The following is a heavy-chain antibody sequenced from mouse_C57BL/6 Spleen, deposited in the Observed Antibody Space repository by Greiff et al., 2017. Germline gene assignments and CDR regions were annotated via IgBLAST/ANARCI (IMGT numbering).Heavy chain of an antibody. V-gene: IGHV1-61*01. CDR2: IYPSDSET. D-gene: IGHD2-1*01. CDR3: ARRDIYYGNFYAMDY. CDR1: GYTFTSYW. Sequence: VQLQQPGAELVRPGSSVKLSCKASGYTFTSYWMDWVKQRPGQGLEWIGNIYPSDSETHYNQKFKDKATLTVDKSSSTAYMHLSSLTSEDSSVHYCARRDIYYGNFYAMDYWGQGTSVTVSS. J-gene: IGHJ4*01.